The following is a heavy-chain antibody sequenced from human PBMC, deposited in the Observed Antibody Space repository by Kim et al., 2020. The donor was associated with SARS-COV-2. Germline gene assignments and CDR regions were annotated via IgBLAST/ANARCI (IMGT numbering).Heavy chain of an antibody. Sequence: SQTLSLTCTVSGGSISSYYWIWIRQPPGKGLEWIGYIYYSGSTNYNPSLKSRVTISVDTSKNQFSLKLSSVTAADTAVYYCATSYYYYMDVWGKGTTVTVSS. CDR3: ATSYYYYMDV. J-gene: IGHJ6*03. CDR1: GGSISSYY. V-gene: IGHV4-59*08. CDR2: IYYSGST.